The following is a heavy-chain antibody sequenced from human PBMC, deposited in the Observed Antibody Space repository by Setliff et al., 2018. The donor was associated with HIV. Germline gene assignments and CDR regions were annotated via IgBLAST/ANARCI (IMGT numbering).Heavy chain of an antibody. CDR2: INPNSGGT. CDR3: ARPIAVAGIYHFDY. V-gene: IGHV1-2*02. Sequence: ASVKVSCKASGYTFTGYYMHWVRQAPGQGLEWMGWINPNSGGTNYAQKFQGRVTMTRDTSTSTAYMELRSLRSDDTAVYYCARPIAVAGIYHFDYWGQGTLVTVS. CDR1: GYTFTGYY. D-gene: IGHD6-19*01. J-gene: IGHJ4*02.